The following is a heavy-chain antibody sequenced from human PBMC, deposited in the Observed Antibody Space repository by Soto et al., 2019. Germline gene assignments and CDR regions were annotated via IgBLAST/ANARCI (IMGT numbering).Heavy chain of an antibody. V-gene: IGHV4-39*01. J-gene: IGHJ4*02. CDR1: GGSISSSSYY. CDR3: ARHRGSLTPFDY. D-gene: IGHD3-16*01. CDR2: IYYSGST. Sequence: SETLSLTCTVSGGSISSSSYYWGWIRQPPGKGLEWIGSIYYSGSTYYNPSLKSRVTISVDTSKNQFSLKLSSVTAADTAVYYCARHRGSLTPFDYWGQGTLVTVSS.